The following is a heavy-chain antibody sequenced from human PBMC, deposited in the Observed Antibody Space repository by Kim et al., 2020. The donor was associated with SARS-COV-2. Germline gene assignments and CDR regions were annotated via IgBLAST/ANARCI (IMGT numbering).Heavy chain of an antibody. J-gene: IGHJ4*02. CDR3: ARAYCSGGSCYVPYYFDY. D-gene: IGHD2-15*01. CDR1: GYSFTSYW. V-gene: IGHV5-10-1*01. Sequence: GESLQISCKGSGYSFTSYWISWVRQMPGKGLEWMGRIDPSDSYSNYSPSFQGHVTISADKSISTAYLQWSSLKASDTAMYYCARAYCSGGSCYVPYYFDYWGQGTLVTVSS. CDR2: IDPSDSYS.